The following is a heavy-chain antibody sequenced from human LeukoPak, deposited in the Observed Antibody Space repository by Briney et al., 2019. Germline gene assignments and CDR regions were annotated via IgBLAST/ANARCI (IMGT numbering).Heavy chain of an antibody. CDR2: IRSKAYSGTT. D-gene: IGHD3-10*01. V-gene: IGHV3-49*04. Sequence: PGGSLRLSCTASGFTFGDYAMSWVRQAPGKGLEWVGFIRSKAYSGTTEYAASVKGRFTISRDDSKSIACLQMNSLKTEDTAVYYCTRVGYYYGSGSYYKRYFDYWGQGTLVTVSS. CDR1: GFTFGDYA. J-gene: IGHJ4*02. CDR3: TRVGYYYGSGSYYKRYFDY.